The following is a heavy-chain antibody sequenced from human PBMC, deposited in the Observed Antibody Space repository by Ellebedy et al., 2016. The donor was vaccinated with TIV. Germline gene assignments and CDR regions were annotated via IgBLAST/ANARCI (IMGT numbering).Heavy chain of an antibody. J-gene: IGHJ4*02. V-gene: IGHV4-28*05. D-gene: IGHD4-23*01. CDR2: IYYSGTV. CDR1: GYSVSSNNW. Sequence: MPSETLSLTCAVSGYSVSSNNWWAWIRQPPGKGLEWTGYIYYSGTVHYNPSLKSRVTMSVDTSKNQFSLSLTSVTAVDTAVYYCARKVNGGPLDYWGQGSLVTVSS. CDR3: ARKVNGGPLDY.